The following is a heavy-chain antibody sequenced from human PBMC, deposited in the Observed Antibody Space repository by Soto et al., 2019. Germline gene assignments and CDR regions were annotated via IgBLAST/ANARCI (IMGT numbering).Heavy chain of an antibody. CDR1: GDSVTSHY. D-gene: IGHD4-4*01. V-gene: IGHV4-59*02. Sequence: SETLSLTCSFSGDSVTSHYLTWIRQSPEKGLEWIGYMHYTGFSHYNPSLKSRLTISVDRSKNQFTLQLTSVTVEDTAVYYCARHLRDSNYEPYYYYYMDVWGKGTTVTVSS. CDR3: ARHLRDSNYEPYYYYYMDV. J-gene: IGHJ6*03. CDR2: MHYTGFS.